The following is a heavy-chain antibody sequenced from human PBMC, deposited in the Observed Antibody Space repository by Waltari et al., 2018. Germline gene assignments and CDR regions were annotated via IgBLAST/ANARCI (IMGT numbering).Heavy chain of an antibody. CDR2: INHSGST. J-gene: IGHJ4*02. D-gene: IGHD1-7*01. V-gene: IGHV4-34*01. CDR1: GGSFSGYY. CDR3: ARVVRRTRLALDD. Sequence: QVQLQQWGAGLLKPSETLSLTCAVYGGSFSGYYWSWIRQPPGKGLEWIGEINHSGSTNYNPALKSRVTISVDTSKNQFSLKLSSVTAADTAVYYCARVVRRTRLALDDWGQGTLVTVSS.